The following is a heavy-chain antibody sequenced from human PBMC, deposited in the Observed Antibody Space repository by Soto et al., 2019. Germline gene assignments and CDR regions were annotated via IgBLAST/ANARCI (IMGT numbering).Heavy chain of an antibody. J-gene: IGHJ4*02. CDR1: GFTFSSYS. Sequence: EVQLVESGGGLVQPGGSLRLSCAASGFTFSSYSMNWGRQAPGKGLEWVSVISSSSSAIYYADSVKGRFTISRDNAKNSLYLQMNSLRAEDTAVYYCARGSGTSRDYFDYWGQGTLVTVSS. V-gene: IGHV3-48*01. D-gene: IGHD2-2*01. CDR3: ARGSGTSRDYFDY. CDR2: ISSSSSAI.